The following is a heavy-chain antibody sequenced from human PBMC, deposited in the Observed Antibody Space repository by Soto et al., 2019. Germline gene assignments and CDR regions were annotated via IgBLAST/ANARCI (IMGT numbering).Heavy chain of an antibody. CDR2: MSVSGVST. D-gene: IGHD2-8*02. Sequence: GGSLRLSCAASTFSFTTYAMSWLLQAPGKGLEWVSSMSVSGVSTYYADSVKGRFTMSRDSSKKTMFLQMNSLRVEDTAVYYCAKGGPESEYVVYAFDIWGQGTLVTVSS. J-gene: IGHJ3*02. CDR3: AKGGPESEYVVYAFDI. V-gene: IGHV3-23*01. CDR1: TFSFTTYA.